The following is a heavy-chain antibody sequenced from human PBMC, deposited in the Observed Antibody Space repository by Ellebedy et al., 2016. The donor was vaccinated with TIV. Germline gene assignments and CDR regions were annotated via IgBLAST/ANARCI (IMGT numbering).Heavy chain of an antibody. CDR1: GGSISSSSYY. D-gene: IGHD2-15*01. Sequence: SETLSLTXTVSGGSISSSSYYWGWIRQPPGKGLEWIGSIYYSGSTYYNPSLKSRVTMSVDTSKNQFSLKLSSVTAADTAVYYCARRRSGANWFDPWGPGTLVTVSS. CDR2: IYYSGST. J-gene: IGHJ5*02. CDR3: ARRRSGANWFDP. V-gene: IGHV4-39*01.